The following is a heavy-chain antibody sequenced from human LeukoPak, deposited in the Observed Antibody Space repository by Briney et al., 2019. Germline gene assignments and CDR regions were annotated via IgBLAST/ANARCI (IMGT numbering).Heavy chain of an antibody. J-gene: IGHJ4*02. Sequence: ASVKVSCEASAYTFSSYGIGWVRQAPGQGLEWMGWISAYNGYTNYAQKLQGRVTMTTDTSTSTAYMELSSLRSDDTAVYYCARGFPPRRNYDSRGYYSYYFDYWGQGTLVTVSS. CDR3: ARGFPPRRNYDSRGYYSYYFDY. CDR1: AYTFSSYG. V-gene: IGHV1-18*01. CDR2: ISAYNGYT. D-gene: IGHD3-22*01.